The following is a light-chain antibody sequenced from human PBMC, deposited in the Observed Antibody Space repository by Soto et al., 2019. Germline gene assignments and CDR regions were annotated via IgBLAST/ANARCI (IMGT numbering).Light chain of an antibody. CDR1: SSDVGGYNY. CDR3: SSYAGSNNFV. J-gene: IGLJ1*01. CDR2: EVS. V-gene: IGLV2-8*01. Sequence: SVLTQPPSASGSPGQSVTISCTGTSSDVGGYNYVSWYQQHPGKAPKLMIYEVSKRPSGVPDRFSGSKSGNTASLTFSGLQAEDEADYYCSSYAGSNNFVFGTGTKVTVL.